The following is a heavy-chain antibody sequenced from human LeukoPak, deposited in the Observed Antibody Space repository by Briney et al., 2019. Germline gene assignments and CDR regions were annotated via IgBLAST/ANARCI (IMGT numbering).Heavy chain of an antibody. CDR3: TRDPLRYLRVGHYDY. V-gene: IGHV3-21*01. CDR1: GFTFSTSA. D-gene: IGHD3-9*01. J-gene: IGHJ4*02. CDR2: IDYDSSHI. Sequence: GGSLRLSCAASGFTFSTSAMNWVRQVPGKGLEWVSSIDYDSSHIYYAASVRGRFTISRDKARDSVYLQMDSLRVEDTAVYYCTRDPLRYLRVGHYDYWGQGTLVAVSS.